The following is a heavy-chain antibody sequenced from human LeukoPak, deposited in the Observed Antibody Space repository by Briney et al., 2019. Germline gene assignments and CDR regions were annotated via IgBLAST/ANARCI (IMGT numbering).Heavy chain of an antibody. CDR3: ALFILSSTSVFYYYMDV. CDR1: GGTFSSYA. Sequence: GSSVKVSCKASGGTFSSYAISWVRQAPGQGLEWMGGIIPIFGTANYAQKFQGRVTITADESTSTAYMELSSLRSEDTAVYYCALFILSSTSVFYYYMDVWGKGTTVTVSS. CDR2: IIPIFGTA. V-gene: IGHV1-69*01. J-gene: IGHJ6*03. D-gene: IGHD2-2*01.